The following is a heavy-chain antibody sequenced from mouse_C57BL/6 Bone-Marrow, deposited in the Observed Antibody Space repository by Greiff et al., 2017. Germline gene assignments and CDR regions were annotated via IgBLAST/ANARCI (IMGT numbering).Heavy chain of an antibody. J-gene: IGHJ3*01. V-gene: IGHV14-3*01. CDR2: IDPANGNT. CDR3: ARRSTVVAPGFAY. CDR1: GFNFKNTY. D-gene: IGHD1-1*01. Sequence: VQLQQSVAELVRPGASVKLSCTASGFNFKNTYMHWVKQRPEQGLEWIGRIDPANGNTKYAPKFQGKATITADTSSNTAYLQLSSLTSEDTAIYYCARRSTVVAPGFAYWGQGTLVTVSA.